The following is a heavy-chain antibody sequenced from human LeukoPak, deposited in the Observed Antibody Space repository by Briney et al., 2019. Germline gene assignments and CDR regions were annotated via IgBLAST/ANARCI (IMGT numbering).Heavy chain of an antibody. CDR3: ARGPVITFGY. Sequence: GGSLRLSCAASGFTFSSYGMHWVRQGPGKGLEWVAFIRFDGSNKYYSDSVKGRFTISRDNSKNTLYLQMNSLRAEDTAVYYCARGPVITFGYWGQGTLVTVSS. D-gene: IGHD3-16*01. CDR1: GFTFSSYG. J-gene: IGHJ4*02. V-gene: IGHV3-30*02. CDR2: IRFDGSNK.